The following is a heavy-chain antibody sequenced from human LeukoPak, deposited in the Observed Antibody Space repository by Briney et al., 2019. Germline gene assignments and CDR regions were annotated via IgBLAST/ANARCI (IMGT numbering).Heavy chain of an antibody. V-gene: IGHV4-59*01. CDR3: ARSFLGDWYFDL. J-gene: IGHJ2*01. Sequence: SETLSLTCTVSGGSISSYYWSWIRQPPGKGLEWIGCIYYSRCTNYNPSLKSRVTISVDTSKDQFSLRLTSVTAADTAVYYCARSFLGDWYFDLWGRGTLVTVSS. CDR2: IYYSRCT. D-gene: IGHD1-26*01. CDR1: GGSISSYY.